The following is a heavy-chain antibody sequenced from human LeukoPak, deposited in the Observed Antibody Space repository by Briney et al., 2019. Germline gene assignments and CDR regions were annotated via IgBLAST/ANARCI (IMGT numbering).Heavy chain of an antibody. V-gene: IGHV3-53*01. CDR3: ARGRPADYFDY. Sequence: GRSLRLSCAASGFTVSSNYMSWVRQAPGKGLEWVSVIYSGGSTYYADSVKGRFTISRDNSKNTLCLQMNSLRAEDTAVYYCARGRPADYFDYWGQGTLVTVSS. J-gene: IGHJ4*02. CDR1: GFTVSSNY. CDR2: IYSGGST. D-gene: IGHD6-6*01.